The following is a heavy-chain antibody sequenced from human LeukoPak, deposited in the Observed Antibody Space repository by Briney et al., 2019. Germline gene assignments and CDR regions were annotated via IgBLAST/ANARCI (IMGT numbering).Heavy chain of an antibody. D-gene: IGHD3-16*02. CDR2: ISAYNGNT. CDR1: GYTFTSYG. J-gene: IGHJ4*02. Sequence: ASVKVSCKASGYTFTSYGISWVRQAPGQGLEWMGWISAYNGNTNYAQKLQGRVTMTTDTSTSTAYMELRSLRSDDTAVYYCARDLRGYVWGSYRPPFYYFDYWGQGTLVTVSS. V-gene: IGHV1-18*01. CDR3: ARDLRGYVWGSYRPPFYYFDY.